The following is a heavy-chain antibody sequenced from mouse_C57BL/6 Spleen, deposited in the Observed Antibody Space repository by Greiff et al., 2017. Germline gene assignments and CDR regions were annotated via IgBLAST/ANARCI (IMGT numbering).Heavy chain of an antibody. CDR2: IYPGSGNT. CDR3: ARMDYYYDYDVYAMDY. CDR1: GYTFTDYY. D-gene: IGHD2-4*01. Sequence: VQLQQSGAELVRPGASVKLSCKASGYTFTDYYINWVKQRPGQGLEWIARIYPGSGNTYYNEKFKGKATLTAEKSSSTAYMQLSSLTSEGSAVYFCARMDYYYDYDVYAMDYWGQGTSVTVSS. V-gene: IGHV1-76*01. J-gene: IGHJ4*01.